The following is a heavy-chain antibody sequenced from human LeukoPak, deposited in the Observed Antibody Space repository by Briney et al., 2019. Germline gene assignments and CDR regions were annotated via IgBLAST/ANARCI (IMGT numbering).Heavy chain of an antibody. D-gene: IGHD3-10*01. CDR3: ARPYGSGSYYYYMDV. V-gene: IGHV1-69*01. CDR1: GGTFSSYG. CDR2: IIPIFGTA. J-gene: IGHJ6*03. Sequence: ASVKVSCKASGGTFSSYGISWVRQAPGQGLEWMGGIIPIFGTANYAQKFQGRVTITADESTSTAYMELSSLRSEDTAVYYCARPYGSGSYYYYMDVWGKGTTVTVSS.